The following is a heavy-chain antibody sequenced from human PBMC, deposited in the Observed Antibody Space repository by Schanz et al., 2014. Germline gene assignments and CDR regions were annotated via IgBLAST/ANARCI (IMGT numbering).Heavy chain of an antibody. CDR2: VFYTGTT. CDR1: GGSINSNSYY. V-gene: IGHV4-39*01. D-gene: IGHD6-19*01. J-gene: IGHJ4*02. Sequence: QLQLQESGPGLVKPSETLSLICSVSGGSINSNSYYWGWIRQPPGKGLEWIGNVFYTGTTYTNPSLRSRLTLSVDPSKNHFPLNLTSVTAADTAVYFCARHGPLAGIPLDYWGRGTLVTVSS. CDR3: ARHGPLAGIPLDY.